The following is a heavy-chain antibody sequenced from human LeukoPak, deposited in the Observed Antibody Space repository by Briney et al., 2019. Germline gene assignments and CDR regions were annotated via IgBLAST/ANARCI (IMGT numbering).Heavy chain of an antibody. Sequence: PSETLSLTCTVSGGSVSNGSYYWGWIRQPPGKGLEWIGSIYHSGSTSYNPSLKSRVTISVDTSKNQFSLKVTSVTAADTAGYYCARAIVGYCSGGRCFRRFDPWGQGTLVTVSS. D-gene: IGHD2-15*01. V-gene: IGHV4-39*07. CDR2: IYHSGST. J-gene: IGHJ5*02. CDR1: GGSVSNGSYY. CDR3: ARAIVGYCSGGRCFRRFDP.